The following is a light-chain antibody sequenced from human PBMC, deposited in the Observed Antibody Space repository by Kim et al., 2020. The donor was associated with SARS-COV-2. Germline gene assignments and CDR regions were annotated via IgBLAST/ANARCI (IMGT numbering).Light chain of an antibody. Sequence: GHRFTISCSGSSSNIGSNYVYWYQQLPGTAPKLLVYRNNQRPSGVPDRFSGSKSGTSASLAISGLRSEDEADYYCAAWDDSLSGPVFGGGTQLTVL. J-gene: IGLJ3*02. CDR1: SSNIGSNY. V-gene: IGLV1-47*01. CDR3: AAWDDSLSGPV. CDR2: RNN.